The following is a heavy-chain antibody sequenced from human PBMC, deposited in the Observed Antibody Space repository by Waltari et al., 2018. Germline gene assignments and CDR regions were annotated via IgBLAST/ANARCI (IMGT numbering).Heavy chain of an antibody. CDR2: IKRKTEGGTK. CDR3: TTDFVVVPAEYSSSWYRDY. D-gene: IGHD2-2*01. Sequence: EVQLVESGGGLVKPGGSLRLSCAASGFTFSNAWMSWVRQAPGKGLEWVGRIKRKTEGGTKEYAAPVKGRFTISRDDAKNTLYLQMNSLKTEDTAVYYCTTDFVVVPAEYSSSWYRDYWGQGTLVTVSS. J-gene: IGHJ4*02. CDR1: GFTFSNAW. V-gene: IGHV3-15*01.